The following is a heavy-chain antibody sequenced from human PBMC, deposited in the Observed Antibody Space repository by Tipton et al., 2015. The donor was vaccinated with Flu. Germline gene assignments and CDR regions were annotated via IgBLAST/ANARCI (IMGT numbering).Heavy chain of an antibody. Sequence: QLVQSGAGVKKPGASVKVSCKASGYTFTSYDINWVRQATGQGLEWMGWMNPNSGNTGYAQKFQGRVTMTRNTSISTAYMELSSRRPEATAVYSCARGRIPLWAYYYFYGGDVRAEGPRSPSP. CDR2: MNPNSGNT. V-gene: IGHV1-8*01. CDR3: ARGRIPLWAYYYFYGGDV. CDR1: GYTFTSYD. D-gene: IGHD5-18*01. J-gene: IGHJ6*02.